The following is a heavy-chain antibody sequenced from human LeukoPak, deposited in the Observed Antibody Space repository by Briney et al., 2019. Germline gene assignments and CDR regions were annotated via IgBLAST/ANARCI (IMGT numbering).Heavy chain of an antibody. V-gene: IGHV1-8*01. Sequence: ASVKVSCTPSGYTFTSYDINWVRQATGQGLEWMGWMNPNSGNTGYAQKFQGRVTMTRNTSISTAYMELSSLRSEDTAVYYCARAKGTMVRGAYYYYYYMDVWGKGTTVTVSS. CDR2: MNPNSGNT. J-gene: IGHJ6*03. CDR1: GYTFTSYD. D-gene: IGHD3-10*01. CDR3: ARAKGTMVRGAYYYYYYMDV.